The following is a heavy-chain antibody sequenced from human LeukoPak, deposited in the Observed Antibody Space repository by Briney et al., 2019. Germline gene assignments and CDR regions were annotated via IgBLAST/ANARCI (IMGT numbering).Heavy chain of an antibody. D-gene: IGHD6-19*01. V-gene: IGHV3-48*01. CDR3: ARDFEYSSGWCFLFDP. J-gene: IGHJ5*02. CDR1: GFTFSSYS. CDR2: ISSSSSTI. Sequence: GGSLRLSCAASGFTFSSYSMNWVRQAPGKGLEWVSYISSSSSTIYYADSVKGRFTISRDNAKNSLYLQMNSLRAEDTAVYYCARDFEYSSGWCFLFDPWGQGTLVTVSS.